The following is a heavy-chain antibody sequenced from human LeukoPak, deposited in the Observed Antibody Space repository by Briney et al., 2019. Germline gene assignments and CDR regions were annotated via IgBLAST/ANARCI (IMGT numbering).Heavy chain of an antibody. CDR3: ASDVVVVVAATMGGDSPGY. V-gene: IGHV3-21*01. CDR1: GFTFSSYS. Sequence: GGSLRLSCAASGFTFSSYSMNWVRQAPGKGLEWVSSISSSSYIYYADSVKGRFTISRDNAMNSLYLQMNSLRAEDTAVYYCASDVVVVVAATMGGDSPGYWGQRTLVTVSS. J-gene: IGHJ4*02. CDR2: ISSSSYI. D-gene: IGHD2-15*01.